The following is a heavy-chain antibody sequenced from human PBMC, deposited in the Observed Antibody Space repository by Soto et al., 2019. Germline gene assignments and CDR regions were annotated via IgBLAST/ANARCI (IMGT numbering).Heavy chain of an antibody. J-gene: IGHJ3*02. CDR3: ARVGLLWFGESPAFDI. CDR1: GGSISSYY. Sequence: QVQLQESGPGLVKPSETLSLTCTVSGGSISSYYWSWIRQSPGKGLEWIGYIYYSGSTNYNPSLKSRVTISVDTSKNQFSLKLSSVTAADTAVYYCARVGLLWFGESPAFDIWGQGTMVTVSS. V-gene: IGHV4-59*01. CDR2: IYYSGST. D-gene: IGHD3-10*01.